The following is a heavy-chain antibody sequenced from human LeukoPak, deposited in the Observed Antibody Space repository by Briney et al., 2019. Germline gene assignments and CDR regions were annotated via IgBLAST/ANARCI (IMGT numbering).Heavy chain of an antibody. CDR2: IYYSGST. D-gene: IGHD4-23*01. J-gene: IGHJ5*02. V-gene: IGHV4-31*03. CDR3: ARGGYYGGWFDP. CDR1: GGSISSGGYY. Sequence: SETLSLTCTVSGGSISSGGYYWRWIRQHPGKGLEWIGYIYYSGSTYYNPSLKSRVTISVDTSKNQFSLKLSSVTAADTAVYYCARGGYYGGWFDPWGQGTLVTVSS.